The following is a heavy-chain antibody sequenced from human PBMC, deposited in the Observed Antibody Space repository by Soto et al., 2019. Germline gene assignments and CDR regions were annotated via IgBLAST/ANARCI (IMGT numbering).Heavy chain of an antibody. CDR2: ISDDDSSK. CDR1: GFTFSQYA. Sequence: GGSLRLSCAASGFTFSQYAMHWVRQAPGKGLEWLSSISDDDSSKKYADSVKGRFTISRDYSKSTLYLQMASLRPDDTAVYYCAKEVRGTYGWLFDSWGQGTLVTVSS. V-gene: IGHV3-30*18. J-gene: IGHJ4*02. D-gene: IGHD3-10*01. CDR3: AKEVRGTYGWLFDS.